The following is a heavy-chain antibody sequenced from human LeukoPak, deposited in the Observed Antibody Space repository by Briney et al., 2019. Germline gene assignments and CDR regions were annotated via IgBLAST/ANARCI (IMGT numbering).Heavy chain of an antibody. J-gene: IGHJ6*03. CDR2: IKSKTDGGTT. CDR3: TTVAPLLSYYYYYYMDV. Sequence: GVSLRLSCAASGFTFSNPWMSWVRQAPGKGLEWVGRIKSKTDGGTTEDDAPVKGRFTISRDDSNNTLYLQMNSLKTEDTAVYYCTTVAPLLSYYYYYYMDVWGKGTTVTVSS. D-gene: IGHD3-10*01. V-gene: IGHV3-15*01. CDR1: GFTFSNPW.